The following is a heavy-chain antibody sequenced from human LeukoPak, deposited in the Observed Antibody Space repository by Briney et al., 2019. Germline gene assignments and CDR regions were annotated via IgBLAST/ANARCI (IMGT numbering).Heavy chain of an antibody. J-gene: IGHJ4*02. CDR3: AKVVGYNSWSGFDY. V-gene: IGHV3-23*01. CDR1: GFTFSTNA. Sequence: PGGSLRLSCAASGFTFSTNAMNWVRQAPGKGLEWVSSISGSGAGTYYADSVKGRFTISRDNSKNTLYLQMNSLRAEDTAVYYCAKVVGYNSWSGFDYWGQGALVTVSS. CDR2: ISGSGAGT. D-gene: IGHD3-3*01.